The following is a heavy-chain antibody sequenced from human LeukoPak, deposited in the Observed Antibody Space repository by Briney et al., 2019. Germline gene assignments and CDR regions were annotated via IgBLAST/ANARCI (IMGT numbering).Heavy chain of an antibody. Sequence: GGSLRLSCAASGFTFSSYWMNWVRQAPGKGLERVANIKQDGRETNYVDSVKGRFTISRDNAKNSLYLQMNSLRAEDTAVYYCARGLRWHDYWGQGTLVIVSS. V-gene: IGHV3-7*01. J-gene: IGHJ4*02. CDR3: ARGLRWHDY. CDR1: GFTFSSYW. CDR2: IKQDGRET. D-gene: IGHD5-24*01.